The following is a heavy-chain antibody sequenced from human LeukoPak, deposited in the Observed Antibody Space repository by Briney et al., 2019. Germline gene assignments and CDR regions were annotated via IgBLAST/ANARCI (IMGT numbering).Heavy chain of an antibody. CDR2: SSSSGSTI. V-gene: IGHV3-11*01. CDR3: ARARNYYDSSGYYYPGY. Sequence: GGSLRLSCAASGFTFSDYYMSWIRQAPGKGLEWVSYSSSSGSTIYYADSVKGRFTISRDNAKNSLYLQMNSLRAEDTAVYYCARARNYYDSSGYYYPGYWGQGTLVTVSS. J-gene: IGHJ4*02. D-gene: IGHD3-22*01. CDR1: GFTFSDYY.